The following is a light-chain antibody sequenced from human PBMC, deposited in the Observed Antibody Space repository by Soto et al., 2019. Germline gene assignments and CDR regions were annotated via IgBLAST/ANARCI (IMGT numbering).Light chain of an antibody. CDR2: AAS. CDR3: QQLNSDLIT. Sequence: DIQLTQSPSFLSASVGDRVTITCLASQGFSRYLAWYQQKPGKAPKLLIYAASTLQSGVPSRFSGSGSGPEFTLTISSLQPEDFATYYCQQLNSDLITFGQGTRLEI. J-gene: IGKJ5*01. V-gene: IGKV1-9*01. CDR1: QGFSRY.